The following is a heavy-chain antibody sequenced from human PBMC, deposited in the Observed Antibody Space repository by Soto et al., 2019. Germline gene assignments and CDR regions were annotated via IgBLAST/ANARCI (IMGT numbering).Heavy chain of an antibody. J-gene: IGHJ5*02. V-gene: IGHV4-59*01. D-gene: IGHD6-13*01. CDR2: IYYSGST. CDR1: GGSISSYY. CDR3: ARETGIAAAPNWFDP. Sequence: SETLSLTCTVSGGSISSYYWSWIRQPPGKGLEWIGYIYYSGSTNHNPSLKSRVTISVDTSKNQFSLKLSSVTAADTAVYYCARETGIAAAPNWFDPWGQGTLVTVSS.